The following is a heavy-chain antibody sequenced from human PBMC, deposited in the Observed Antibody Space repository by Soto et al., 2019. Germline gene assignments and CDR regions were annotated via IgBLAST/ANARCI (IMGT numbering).Heavy chain of an antibody. Sequence: QVQLVQSGAEVKKPGSSVKVYCKASGGTFSSYTISWVRQAPGQGLEWMGRIIPILGIANYAQKFQGRVTITADKSTSTAYMELSSLRSEDTAVYYCARDTYYYDSSGYWVSDYWGQGTLVTVSS. CDR1: GGTFSSYT. V-gene: IGHV1-69*08. J-gene: IGHJ4*02. CDR2: IIPILGIA. D-gene: IGHD3-22*01. CDR3: ARDTYYYDSSGYWVSDY.